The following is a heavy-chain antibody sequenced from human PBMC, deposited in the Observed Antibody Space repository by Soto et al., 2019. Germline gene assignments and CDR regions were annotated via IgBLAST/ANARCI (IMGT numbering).Heavy chain of an antibody. V-gene: IGHV3-43D*04. D-gene: IGHD3-3*01. CDR1: GFTFSSYG. CDR2: ISWDGGST. Sequence: GGSLRLSCAASGFTFSSYGMHWVRQAPGKXLEWVAVISWDGGSTYYADSVKGRFTISRDNSKNSLYLQMNSLRAEDTALYYCAKDMRTTYYDFWSGYIYYYGMDVWGQGTTVTVSS. J-gene: IGHJ6*02. CDR3: AKDMRTTYYDFWSGYIYYYGMDV.